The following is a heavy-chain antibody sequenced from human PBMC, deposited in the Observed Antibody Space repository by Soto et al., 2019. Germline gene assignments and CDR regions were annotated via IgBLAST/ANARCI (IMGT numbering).Heavy chain of an antibody. CDR3: ATTPGEMATVTDYFQH. CDR1: GGTFSSNT. Sequence: SVKVSCKASGGTFSSNTISWMRQPPGQGLEWMGRIIPILGIANYAQKFHGRVTITPDKSTSTAYVELSSLNSEDTAVYYCATTPGEMATVTDYFQHWGQGTLFTVSS. CDR2: IIPILGIA. J-gene: IGHJ1*01. D-gene: IGHD2-15*01. V-gene: IGHV1-69*02.